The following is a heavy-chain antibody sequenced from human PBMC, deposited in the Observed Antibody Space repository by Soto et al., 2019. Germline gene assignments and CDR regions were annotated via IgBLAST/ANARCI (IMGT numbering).Heavy chain of an antibody. CDR1: GFTFSSYA. J-gene: IGHJ3*02. D-gene: IGHD6-19*01. CDR2: ISGSGGST. CDR3: AKDRGGWYGSDAFDI. Sequence: GGSLRLSCAASGFTFSSYAMSWVRQAPGKGLEWVSAISGSGGSTYYADSVKGRFTISRDNSKNTLYLQMNSLRAEDTAVYSCAKDRGGWYGSDAFDIWGQGTMVTVSS. V-gene: IGHV3-23*01.